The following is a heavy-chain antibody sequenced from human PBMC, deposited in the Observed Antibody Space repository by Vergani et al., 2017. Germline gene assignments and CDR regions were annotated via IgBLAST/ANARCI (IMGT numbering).Heavy chain of an antibody. CDR1: GYTFTGYY. D-gene: IGHD3-10*01. V-gene: IGHV1-2*02. CDR2: INPNSGGT. J-gene: IGHJ5*02. CDR3: ARARGSGSDFRWFDP. Sequence: QVQLVQSGAEVKKPGASVKVSCKASGYTFTGYYMHWVRQAPGQGLEWMGWINPNSGGTNYAQKFQGRVTRTRDTSISTAYMELSRLRSDNTAVYYCARARGSGSDFRWFDPWGQGTLVTVSS.